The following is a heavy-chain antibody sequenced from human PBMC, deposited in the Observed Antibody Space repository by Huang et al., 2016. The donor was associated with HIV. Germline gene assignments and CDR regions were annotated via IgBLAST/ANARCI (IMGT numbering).Heavy chain of an antibody. CDR2: SSSSSNSK. CDR1: GFTFGDFK. CDR3: ARESCSGGTCYLFDF. Sequence: EVQLVESGGGLVQPGTSLRVSCAASGFTFGDFKMNWVRQDPGKGLEWISYSSSSSNSKLYADSVKGRFTIARDNARNSLYLQLKSLRVEDTAVYYCARESCSGGTCYLFDFWGQGVLVTVSS. D-gene: IGHD2-15*01. J-gene: IGHJ4*02. V-gene: IGHV3-48*04.